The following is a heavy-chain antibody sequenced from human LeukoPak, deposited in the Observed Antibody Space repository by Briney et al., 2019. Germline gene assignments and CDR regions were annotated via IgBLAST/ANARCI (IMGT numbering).Heavy chain of an antibody. CDR2: VSAYNGNT. CDR3: ARDSGYCSSTSRPEFDY. D-gene: IGHD2-2*01. V-gene: IGHV1-18*04. Sequence: ASVKVSCKASGYTFTSYGISWVRQAPGQGLEWMGWVSAYNGNTNYAQKLQGRVTMTTDTSTSTAYMELRSLRSDDTAVYYCARDSGYCSSTSRPEFDYWGQGTLVTVSS. J-gene: IGHJ4*02. CDR1: GYTFTSYG.